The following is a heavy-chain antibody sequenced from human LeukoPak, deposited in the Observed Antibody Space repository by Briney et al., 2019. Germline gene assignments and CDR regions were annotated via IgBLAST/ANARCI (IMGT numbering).Heavy chain of an antibody. CDR1: GFTFSSYA. D-gene: IGHD3-10*01. V-gene: IGHV3-23*01. CDR3: ARDGYYYGSGSYYPYYYYGMDV. J-gene: IGHJ6*02. CDR2: ISGSGGST. Sequence: GGSLRLSCAASGFTFSSYAMSWVRQAPGKGLEWVSAISGSGGSTYYADSVKGRFTISRDNAKNSLYLQMNSLRAEDTAVYYCARDGYYYGSGSYYPYYYYGMDVWGQGTTVTVSS.